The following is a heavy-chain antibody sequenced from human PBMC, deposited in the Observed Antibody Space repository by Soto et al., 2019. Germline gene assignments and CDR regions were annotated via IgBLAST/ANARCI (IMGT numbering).Heavy chain of an antibody. J-gene: IGHJ4*02. CDR2: IIPILGLA. CDR1: GGTFSSYT. CDR3: ANPPRY. V-gene: IGHV1-69*02. Sequence: QVQLVQSGAEVKKPGSSVKVSCKASGGTFSSYTISWVRQAPGQGLEWMGRIIPILGLANYAQKFQGRVTITADKSTATATRGLSGLEPEDPAFNYCANPPRYWGQGTLVTVSS.